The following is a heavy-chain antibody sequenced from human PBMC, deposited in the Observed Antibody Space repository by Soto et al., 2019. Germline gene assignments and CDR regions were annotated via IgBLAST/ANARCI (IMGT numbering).Heavy chain of an antibody. D-gene: IGHD3-22*01. CDR3: ASKGHHAIVVVLPRYYYYGMDV. CDR2: IIPIFGTA. CDR1: GGTFSSYA. J-gene: IGHJ6*02. V-gene: IGHV1-69*01. Sequence: QVQLVQSGAEVKKPGSSVKVSCKASGGTFSSYAISWVRQAPGQGLEWMGGIIPIFGTANYAQKFQGRVTITADESTSTAYMELSSLRSEDTAVYYCASKGHHAIVVVLPRYYYYGMDVWGQGTTVTVSS.